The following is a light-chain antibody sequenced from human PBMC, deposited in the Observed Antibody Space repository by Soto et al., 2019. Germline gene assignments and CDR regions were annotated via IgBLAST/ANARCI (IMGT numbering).Light chain of an antibody. CDR2: GAS. V-gene: IGKV3-15*01. J-gene: IGKJ1*01. CDR3: QQYNNWPTWT. Sequence: TQSPDTRSLSPGEKSNLSCRAIQSVSSSYLAWYQQKPGQAPRLLIYGASTRATGIPARFSGSGSETEFTLTISSLQAEDSAVYFCQQYNNWPTWTFGQGTKV. CDR1: QSVSSSY.